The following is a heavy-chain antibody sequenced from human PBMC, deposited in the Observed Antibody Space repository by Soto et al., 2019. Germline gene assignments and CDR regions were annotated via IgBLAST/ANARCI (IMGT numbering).Heavy chain of an antibody. V-gene: IGHV4-59*01. CDR1: GGSISSYY. CDR2: TYYSGST. CDR3: ARGKDIVDS. J-gene: IGHJ4*02. Sequence: SQTPSLTCTVSGGSISSYYCSWNRQPPRKGVGWIEYTYYSGSTNYDPSRKSRVTISVYTAKNHFTLKLSSVTTADPAVFYCARGKDIVDSWRKGSRVTVPA.